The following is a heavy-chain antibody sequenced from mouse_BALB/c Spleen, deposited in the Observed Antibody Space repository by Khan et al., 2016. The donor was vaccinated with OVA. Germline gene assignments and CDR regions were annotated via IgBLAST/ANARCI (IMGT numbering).Heavy chain of an antibody. D-gene: IGHD3-3*01. CDR1: GYSFTTYY. Sequence: EVQLQESGPELMKPGASVKISCKASGYSFTTYYMHWVKQSHGKSLEWIGYIDPFNGGNDYNQKFKGKATLTVEKYSSTAYMHLSSLTSEDSAVYYCARGTFDYWGQGTLFTVSA. CDR2: IDPFNGGN. V-gene: IGHV1-34*01. CDR3: ARGTFDY. J-gene: IGHJ3*01.